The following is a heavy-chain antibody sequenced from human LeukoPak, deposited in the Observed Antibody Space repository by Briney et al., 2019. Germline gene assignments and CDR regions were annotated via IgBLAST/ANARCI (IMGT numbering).Heavy chain of an antibody. V-gene: IGHV4-59*08. D-gene: IGHD3-22*01. CDR2: IHYSGST. Sequence: SETLSLTCTVSGGSISSYHTSWIRHPPRKGLEWIGYIHYSGSTNYHPSLKSRVTISLDTSKNQFSLKVSSVTAADTVVYYCARHSSGYLSYFDYWGQGTLVPVSS. CDR1: GGSISSYH. J-gene: IGHJ4*02. CDR3: ARHSSGYLSYFDY.